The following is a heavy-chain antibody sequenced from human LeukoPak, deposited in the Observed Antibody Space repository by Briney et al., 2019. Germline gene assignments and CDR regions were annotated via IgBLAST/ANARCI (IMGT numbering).Heavy chain of an antibody. CDR1: GFTFSSYS. CDR3: AKEPLLDTGFWFDP. D-gene: IGHD3-9*01. V-gene: IGHV3-30*18. CDR2: ISYDGSNK. J-gene: IGHJ5*02. Sequence: GGSLRLSCAASGFTFSSYSMNWVRQAPGKGLEWVAVISYDGSNKYYADSVKGRFTISRDNSKNTLYLQMNSLRAEDTAVYYCAKEPLLDTGFWFDPWGQGTLVTVSS.